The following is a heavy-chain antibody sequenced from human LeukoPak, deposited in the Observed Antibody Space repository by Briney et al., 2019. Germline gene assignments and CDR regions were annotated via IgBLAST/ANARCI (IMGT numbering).Heavy chain of an antibody. CDR2: INPNSGGT. CDR1: GYTFTGYY. J-gene: IGHJ6*02. Sequence: ASVKVSCTASGYTFTGYYMHWVRQAPGQGLEWMGWINPNSGGTNYAQKFQGRVTMTRDTSISTAYMELSRLRSDDTAVYYCARIVGWYDVNRLEYYYYGMDGWGQGTTVTVSS. CDR3: ARIVGWYDVNRLEYYYYGMDG. V-gene: IGHV1-2*02. D-gene: IGHD6-19*01.